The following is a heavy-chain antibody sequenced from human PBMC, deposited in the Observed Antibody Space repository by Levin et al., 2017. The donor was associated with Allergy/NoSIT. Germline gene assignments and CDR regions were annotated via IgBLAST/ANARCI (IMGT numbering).Heavy chain of an antibody. D-gene: IGHD6-19*01. J-gene: IGHJ4*02. CDR1: GFTFSSYA. V-gene: IGHV3-23*01. CDR3: ANSYSSGWYGGFDY. Sequence: GESLKISCAASGFTFSSYAMSWVRQAPGKGLEWVSAISGSGGSTYYADSVKGRFTISRDNSKNTLYLQMNSLRAEDTAVYYCANSYSSGWYGGFDYWGQGTLVTVSS. CDR2: ISGSGGST.